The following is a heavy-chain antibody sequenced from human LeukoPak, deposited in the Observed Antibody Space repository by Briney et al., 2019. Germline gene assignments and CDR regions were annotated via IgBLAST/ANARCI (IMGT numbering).Heavy chain of an antibody. CDR2: ISGSGPYT. D-gene: IGHD2-2*03. CDR3: AKHGYCSGISCFFDF. CDR1: GFTLSTYA. V-gene: IGHV3-23*01. J-gene: IGHJ4*02. Sequence: GGSLRLSCAASGFTLSTYAMNWIRQAPGKGLEWVSGISGSGPYTFYTDSVKGRFTISRDSSKNTLYLQMNSLRAEDTALYYCAKHGYCSGISCFFDFWGQGNLVTVSS.